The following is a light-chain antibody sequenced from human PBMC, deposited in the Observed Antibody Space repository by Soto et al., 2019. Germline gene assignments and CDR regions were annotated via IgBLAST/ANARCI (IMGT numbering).Light chain of an antibody. Sequence: DLQMTQSPSSLSASVGDRVTITCRASQSISSSINWYQQKSGKAPKLLISAASRLQSGVPSRFIGSGSGTDFTLIISSLQHEDFASYYCQQGYSTPADTFGQGTKLEIK. J-gene: IGKJ2*01. CDR1: QSISSS. CDR2: AAS. CDR3: QQGYSTPADT. V-gene: IGKV1-39*01.